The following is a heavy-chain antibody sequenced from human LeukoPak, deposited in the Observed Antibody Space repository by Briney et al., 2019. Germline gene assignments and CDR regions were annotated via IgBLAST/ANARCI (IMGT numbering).Heavy chain of an antibody. CDR2: IRYDGSNK. D-gene: IGHD3-3*01. V-gene: IGHV3-30*02. CDR3: ASPSQTIFGDDAFDI. J-gene: IGHJ3*02. Sequence: SGGSLRLSCAASGFTVSSYDMHWVRQAPGKGLEWVAFIRYDGSNKYYADSVKGRFTISRDNSKNTLYLQMNSVRAEDTAVYYCASPSQTIFGDDAFDIWGQGTMVTVSS. CDR1: GFTVSSYD.